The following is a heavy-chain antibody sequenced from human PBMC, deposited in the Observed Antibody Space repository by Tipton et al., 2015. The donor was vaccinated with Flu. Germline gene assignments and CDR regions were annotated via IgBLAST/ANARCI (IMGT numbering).Heavy chain of an antibody. Sequence: TLSLTCAVYGGSFSGYYWSWIRQPPGKGLEWIGEINHSGSTNYNPSLKSRVTISVDTSKNQFSLKLSSVTAADTAVYYCASAVPAAMPWFQHWGQGSLVTVSS. V-gene: IGHV4-34*01. J-gene: IGHJ1*01. CDR3: ASAVPAAMPWFQH. D-gene: IGHD2-2*01. CDR2: INHSGST. CDR1: GGSFSGYY.